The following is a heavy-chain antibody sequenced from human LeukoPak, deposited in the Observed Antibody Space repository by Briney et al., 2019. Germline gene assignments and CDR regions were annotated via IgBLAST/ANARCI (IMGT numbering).Heavy chain of an antibody. Sequence: SETLSLTCTVSGGSISCSSCYWAWIRQPPGKGLEWLGSIYYSGSTSYHPSLKSRVTISVDTSRNQFSLKLSSVTAADTAVYYCARRNGNHDYWGQGTLVTVSS. J-gene: IGHJ4*02. D-gene: IGHD2-8*01. V-gene: IGHV4-39*01. CDR2: IYYSGST. CDR3: ARRNGNHDY. CDR1: GGSISCSSCY.